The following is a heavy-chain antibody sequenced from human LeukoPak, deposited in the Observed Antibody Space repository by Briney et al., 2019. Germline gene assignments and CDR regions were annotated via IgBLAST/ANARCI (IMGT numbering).Heavy chain of an antibody. CDR2: IYDSGDT. V-gene: IGHV4-59*08. J-gene: IGHJ4*02. CDR1: GGSMRSHY. D-gene: IGHD5-18*01. Sequence: SETLSLTCTVSGGSMRSHYWSWIRQPPGKGLEWIGYIYDSGDTNYNPSLKSRVTISMDTSKNQFSLKLSSVTAADTAVYYCARQGVDTAMGFDYWGQGTLVTVSS. CDR3: ARQGVDTAMGFDY.